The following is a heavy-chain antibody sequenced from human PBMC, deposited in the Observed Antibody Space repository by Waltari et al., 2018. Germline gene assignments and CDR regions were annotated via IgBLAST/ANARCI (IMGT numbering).Heavy chain of an antibody. V-gene: IGHV1-2*02. CDR3: ARQAARNFDY. CDR1: GYNFIGYY. CDR2: INPNTGGT. J-gene: IGHJ4*02. Sequence: QVQLVQSGAEVKTPGASVNVSCQASGYNFIGYYIHWVRQAPGQGLEWMGWINPNTGGTKYAQKYQGRVTLTRDTSISTAYMELSSLGSDDMAVFYCARQAARNFDYWGQGTLVTVSS.